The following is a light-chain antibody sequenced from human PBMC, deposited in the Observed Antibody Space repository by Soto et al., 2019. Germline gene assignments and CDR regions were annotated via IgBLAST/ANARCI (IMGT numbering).Light chain of an antibody. Sequence: AIRMTQSPSSLSASTGDRVTITCRASQGISSYLAWYQQKPGKAPKLLIYAASTLQSGVPSRFSGSGSGTEFTLTISCLQSEDFATYYCQQYYSYWGTFGQGTKVEIK. CDR1: QGISSY. J-gene: IGKJ1*01. CDR3: QQYYSYWGT. V-gene: IGKV1-8*01. CDR2: AAS.